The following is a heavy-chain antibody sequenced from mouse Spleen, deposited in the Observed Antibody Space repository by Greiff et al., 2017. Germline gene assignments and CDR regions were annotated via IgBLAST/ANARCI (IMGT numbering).Heavy chain of an antibody. CDR3: ARTNYGSSGAMDY. D-gene: IGHD1-1*01. CDR1: GYTFTDYY. V-gene: IGHV1-77*01. CDR2: IYPGSGNT. Sequence: QVQLQQSGAELARPGASVKLSCKASGYTFTDYYINWVKQRTGQGLEWIGEIYPGSGNTYYNEKFKGKATLTADKSSSTAYMQLSSLTSEDSAVYFCARTNYGSSGAMDYWGQGTSVTVSS. J-gene: IGHJ4*01.